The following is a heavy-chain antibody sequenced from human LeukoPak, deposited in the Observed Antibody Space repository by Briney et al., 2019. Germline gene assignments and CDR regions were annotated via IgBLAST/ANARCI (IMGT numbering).Heavy chain of an antibody. CDR2: IYYSGST. J-gene: IGHJ6*02. CDR3: ARAWETYYYGMDV. D-gene: IGHD1-26*01. V-gene: IGHV4-31*03. CDR1: GGSVSSGGYY. Sequence: SETLSLTCTVSGGSVSSGGYYWSWIRQHPGKGLEWIGYIYYSGSTYYNPSLKSRVTISVDTSKNQFSLKLSSATAADTAVYYCARAWETYYYGMDVWGQGTTVTVSS.